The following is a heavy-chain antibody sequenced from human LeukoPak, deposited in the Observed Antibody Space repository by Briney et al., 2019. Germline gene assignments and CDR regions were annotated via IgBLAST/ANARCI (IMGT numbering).Heavy chain of an antibody. D-gene: IGHD2-8*01. CDR2: ISGSGGST. Sequence: PGGSLRLSCAASGFRFSSYAMSWVRQAPGKGLEWVSAISGSGGSTYYADSVKGRFTISRDNSKNTLYLQMNSLRAEDTAVYYCAKDRSCTNGVCHGDFDYWGQGTLVTVSS. CDR3: AKDRSCTNGVCHGDFDY. V-gene: IGHV3-23*01. J-gene: IGHJ4*02. CDR1: GFRFSSYA.